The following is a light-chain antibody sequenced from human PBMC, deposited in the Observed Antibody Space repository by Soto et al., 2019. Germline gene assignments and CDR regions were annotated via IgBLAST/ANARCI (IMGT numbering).Light chain of an antibody. CDR1: SSDVGSYDY. CDR2: NVN. J-gene: IGLJ1*01. Sequence: QSALIQPPSVSGSPGQSVTISCTGTSSDVGSYDYVSWYQQHPGTVPKPMIYNVNTRPSGVPDRFSGSKSGNTASMTISGLQAEDEADYYCSSYTSSRPYVFGIGPKVTV. CDR3: SSYTSSRPYV. V-gene: IGLV2-18*02.